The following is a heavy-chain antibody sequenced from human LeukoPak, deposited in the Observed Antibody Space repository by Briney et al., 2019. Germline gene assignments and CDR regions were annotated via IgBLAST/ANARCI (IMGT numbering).Heavy chain of an antibody. Sequence: ASVKVSCKASGYTFTSYDINWVRQATGQGLEWMGWMNPNSGNTGYAQKFQGRVTMTRNTSISTAYMELSSLRSEDTAVYYCATPIGDYGGSSLDYWGQGTLVTVSS. J-gene: IGHJ4*02. CDR3: ATPIGDYGGSSLDY. V-gene: IGHV1-8*02. D-gene: IGHD4-23*01. CDR1: GYTFTSYD. CDR2: MNPNSGNT.